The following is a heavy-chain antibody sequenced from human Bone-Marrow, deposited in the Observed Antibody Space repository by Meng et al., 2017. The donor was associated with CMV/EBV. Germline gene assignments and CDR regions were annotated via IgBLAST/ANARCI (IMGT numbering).Heavy chain of an antibody. CDR3: AGLWSFLLV. V-gene: IGHV3-30*19. D-gene: IGHD2-15*01. CDR1: GFTFSSYS. Sequence: GGSLRLSCAASGFTFSSYSMNWVRQAPGKGLEWVALISFDGSNTFYADSVKGRFTISRDNSNNTLYLQMNSLKTEDTAVYYCAGLWSFLLVWGQGTLVTVSS. J-gene: IGHJ4*02. CDR2: ISFDGSNT.